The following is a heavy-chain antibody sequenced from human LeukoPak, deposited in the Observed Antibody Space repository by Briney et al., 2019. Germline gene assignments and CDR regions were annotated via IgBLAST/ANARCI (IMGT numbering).Heavy chain of an antibody. Sequence: GGSLRLSCAASGFTFSSYAMHWVRQAPGKGLEYVSAISSNGGSTYYANSVKGRFTISRDNSKNTLYLQMGSLRAEDMAVYYCARGGASFWRPPSPDYWGQGTLVTVSS. CDR2: ISSNGGST. V-gene: IGHV3-64*01. D-gene: IGHD3-3*01. CDR1: GFTFSSYA. J-gene: IGHJ4*02. CDR3: ARGGASFWRPPSPDY.